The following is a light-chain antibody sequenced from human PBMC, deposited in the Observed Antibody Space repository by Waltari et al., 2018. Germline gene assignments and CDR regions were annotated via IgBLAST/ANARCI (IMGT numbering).Light chain of an antibody. CDR2: DVT. V-gene: IGLV2-14*03. J-gene: IGLJ1*01. CDR3: SSYTTRSTRV. CDR1: SSDVGDYKY. Sequence: QSALTQPASVSGSPGQSITISCTATSSDVGDYKYVSWYQQHPGKVPKLLSYDVTNRPSGIAYRVSGSKSGYTASLTSSGLQAEDEADYYCSSYTTRSTRVFGTGTKVTVL.